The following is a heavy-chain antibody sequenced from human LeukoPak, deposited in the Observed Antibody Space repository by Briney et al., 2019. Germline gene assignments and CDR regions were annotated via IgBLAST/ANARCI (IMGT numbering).Heavy chain of an antibody. Sequence: RASVKVSCKASGYTFTSYDIIWVRQATGQGLEWMGWMNPNSGNTGYAQKFQGRVTMTRNTSISTAYMELSSLRSEDTAVYYCAGVDGSESDAFDIWGQGTMVTVSS. CDR3: AGVDGSESDAFDI. V-gene: IGHV1-8*01. D-gene: IGHD3-10*01. CDR1: GYTFTSYD. J-gene: IGHJ3*02. CDR2: MNPNSGNT.